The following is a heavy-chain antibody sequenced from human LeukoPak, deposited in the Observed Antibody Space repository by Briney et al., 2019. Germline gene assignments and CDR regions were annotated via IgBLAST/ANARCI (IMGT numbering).Heavy chain of an antibody. V-gene: IGHV3-30*03. CDR3: AREPMVRGAIADY. CDR2: ISYDGSNK. Sequence: GGSLRLSCEASGFTFRNFDMHWVRQAPGKGLEWAAVISYDGSNKYYADSVKGRFTISRDNSKNTLYLQMNSLRAEDTAVYYCAREPMVRGAIADYWGQGTLVTVSS. D-gene: IGHD3-10*01. CDR1: GFTFRNFD. J-gene: IGHJ4*02.